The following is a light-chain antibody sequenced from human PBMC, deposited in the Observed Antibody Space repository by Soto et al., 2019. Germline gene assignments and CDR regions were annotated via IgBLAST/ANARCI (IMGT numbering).Light chain of an antibody. CDR1: QSISVY. CDR3: QQSYITPFT. Sequence: DIQMTQSPSSLSASVGDRVTISCRASQSISVYLNWYHQTPGKAPNLLISAASSLQSGVPSRFSGSGSGTDFTLTISSLQPEDFATYYCQQSYITPFTFGPGMKLDIK. J-gene: IGKJ3*01. V-gene: IGKV1-39*01. CDR2: AAS.